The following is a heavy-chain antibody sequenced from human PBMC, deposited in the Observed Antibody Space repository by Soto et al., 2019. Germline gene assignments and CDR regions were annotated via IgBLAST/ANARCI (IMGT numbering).Heavy chain of an antibody. CDR1: GGSFSGYY. CDR3: ARRYCSSTSCYAHKYYYYYYYMDV. Sequence: QVQLQQWGAGLLKPSETLSLTCAVYGGSFSGYYWSWIRQPPGKGLEWIGEINHSGSTNYNPSLKSRVTISVDTSKSHVARNLCSVTAADTAVSYCARRYCSSTSCYAHKYYYYYYYMDVWGKGTTVTVSS. J-gene: IGHJ6*03. D-gene: IGHD2-2*01. V-gene: IGHV4-34*01. CDR2: INHSGST.